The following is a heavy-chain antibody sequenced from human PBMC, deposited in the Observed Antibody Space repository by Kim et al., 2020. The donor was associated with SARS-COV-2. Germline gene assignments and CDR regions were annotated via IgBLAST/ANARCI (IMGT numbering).Heavy chain of an antibody. CDR2: ISGSGYLT. D-gene: IGHD6-13*01. V-gene: IGHV3-23*01. J-gene: IGHJ4*02. Sequence: GGSLRLSCAATGFIFNNYAMTWVRQAPGQGLEWVSAISGSGYLTFFADSVKGRCTISRDNSKNTLYLQMNRPRADDTAVYYCAKGKGSPYYFDYWGRGTLVTVSS. CDR1: GFIFNNYA. CDR3: AKGKGSPYYFDY.